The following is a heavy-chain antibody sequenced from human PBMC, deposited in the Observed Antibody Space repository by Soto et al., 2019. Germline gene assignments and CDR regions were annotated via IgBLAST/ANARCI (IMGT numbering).Heavy chain of an antibody. CDR3: ASVWGIAAAGKGRYYFDY. V-gene: IGHV4-31*03. D-gene: IGHD6-13*01. Sequence: SETLSLTCTVSGGSISSGGYYWSWIRQHPGKGLEWIGYIYYSGSTYYNPSLKSRVTISVDTSKNQFSLKLSSVTAADTAVYYCASVWGIAAAGKGRYYFDYWGQGTLITVSS. CDR2: IYYSGST. J-gene: IGHJ4*02. CDR1: GGSISSGGYY.